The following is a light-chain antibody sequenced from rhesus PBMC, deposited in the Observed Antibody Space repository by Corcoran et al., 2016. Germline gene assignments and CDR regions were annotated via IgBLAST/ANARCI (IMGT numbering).Light chain of an antibody. J-gene: IGKJ2*01. CDR1: ENIYNY. V-gene: IGKV1-74*01. CDR2: KAS. CDR3: QHTYGTPYS. Sequence: DIQMTQSPSSLSASVGDRVTITCRASENIYNYLNWYQHKPGKAPQLLFYKASTLQSGVPSRFSGSGSGTDYSFTISSLQSADVATYYCQHTYGTPYSFGQGTKVEIK.